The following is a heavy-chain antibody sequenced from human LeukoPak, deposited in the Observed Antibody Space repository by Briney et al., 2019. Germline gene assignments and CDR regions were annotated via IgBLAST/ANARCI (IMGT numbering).Heavy chain of an antibody. V-gene: IGHV4-34*01. CDR1: GGSFSGYY. CDR3: ARGPSIQLWSDPYYYYGMDV. CDR2: ISHSGST. Sequence: PSETLSLTCAVYGGSFSGYYWSWIRQPPEKGLEWIGEISHSGSTNYNPSPKSRVTISVDTSKSQFSLKLSSVTAADTAVYYCARGPSIQLWSDPYYYYGMDVWGQGTTVTVSS. J-gene: IGHJ6*02. D-gene: IGHD5-18*01.